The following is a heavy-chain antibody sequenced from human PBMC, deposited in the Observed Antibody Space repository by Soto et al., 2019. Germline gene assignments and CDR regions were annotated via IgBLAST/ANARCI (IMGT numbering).Heavy chain of an antibody. J-gene: IGHJ6*02. Sequence: PGGSLRLSCAASGFTFSSYWMYWVRQAPGKGLVWVSRINSDGSSTSYADSVKGRFTISRDNAKNTLYLQMNSLRAEDTAVYYCARDGRYCSGGSCYSTHYYYGMDVWGQGTTVTLSS. CDR3: ARDGRYCSGGSCYSTHYYYGMDV. D-gene: IGHD2-15*01. CDR1: GFTFSSYW. CDR2: INSDGSST. V-gene: IGHV3-74*01.